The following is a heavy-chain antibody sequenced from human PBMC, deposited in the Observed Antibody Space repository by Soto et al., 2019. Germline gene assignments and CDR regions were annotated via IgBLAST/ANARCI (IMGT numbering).Heavy chain of an antibody. V-gene: IGHV1-8*01. CDR1: GYTFITYD. CDR2: MNPSNGNA. Sequence: ASVKVSCKASGYTFITYDIKWVRQATGQGLEWMGWMNPSNGNAGYAQKFQWRLTMSGTTTLHTAYKDQNSIMSHDTAVYCCARRKERSGPSYCDSMRQRHLVT. J-gene: IGHJ4*02. CDR3: ARRKERSGPSYCDS. D-gene: IGHD6-25*01.